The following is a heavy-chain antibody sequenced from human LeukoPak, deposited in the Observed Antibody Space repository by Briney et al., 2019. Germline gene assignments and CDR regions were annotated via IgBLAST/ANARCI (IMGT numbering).Heavy chain of an antibody. D-gene: IGHD6-6*01. Sequence: SGTLSLTCAVSGGSISSSNWWSWVRQPPGKGLEWIGEIYHSGSTNYNPSLKSRVTISVDKSKNQFSLKVSSVTAADTAVYYCARIYSSSSWGYFDYWGQGTLVTVSS. CDR1: GGSISSSNW. V-gene: IGHV4-4*02. CDR3: ARIYSSSSWGYFDY. CDR2: IYHSGST. J-gene: IGHJ4*02.